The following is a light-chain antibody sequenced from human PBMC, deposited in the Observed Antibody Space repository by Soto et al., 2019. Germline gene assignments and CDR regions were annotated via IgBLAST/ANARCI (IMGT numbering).Light chain of an antibody. V-gene: IGKV1-39*01. CDR1: QSISSY. Sequence: DIQMTQSPSALSASVGDRVTITCRASQSISSYLNWYQQKPGKAPKLLIYAASRLQSGVPSRFSGSGSGTAFTLTISSLQPEDSATYYCQQSYSTPRTFGQGTKVDIK. CDR3: QQSYSTPRT. J-gene: IGKJ1*01. CDR2: AAS.